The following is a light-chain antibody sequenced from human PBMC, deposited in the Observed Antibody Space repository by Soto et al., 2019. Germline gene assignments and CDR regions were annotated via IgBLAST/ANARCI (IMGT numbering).Light chain of an antibody. CDR2: GAS. CDR3: QKYYDWPMYT. J-gene: IGKJ2*01. V-gene: IGKV3-15*01. Sequence: EIVMTQSPATLSVSPGERATLSCRASQSVSSNLAWYQQKPGQAPRLLIDGASTRATGVPARFSGSGSRTDFTLTISSLQSEDFAVYYCQKYYDWPMYTFGQGTKLES. CDR1: QSVSSN.